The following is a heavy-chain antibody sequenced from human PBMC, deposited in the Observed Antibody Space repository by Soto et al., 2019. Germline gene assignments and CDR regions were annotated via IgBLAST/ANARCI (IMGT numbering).Heavy chain of an antibody. J-gene: IGHJ4*02. V-gene: IGHV1-2*02. Sequence: QVQLVQSGAEVKKPGASVKVSCEASGYTFIDYYMHWVRQAPGQGFEWMGRISPKSGGTNYAQKFQGRVTMTWDTSLNTAYMEMSSLMSDDTAVYYCARPPGYISDWYYFDLWGQGTLVTVSS. CDR2: ISPKSGGT. CDR3: ARPPGYISDWYYFDL. D-gene: IGHD6-19*01. CDR1: GYTFIDYY.